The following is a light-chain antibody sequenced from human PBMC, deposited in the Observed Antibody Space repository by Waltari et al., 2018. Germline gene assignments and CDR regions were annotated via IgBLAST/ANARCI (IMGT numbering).Light chain of an antibody. CDR3: QQSYITTYT. J-gene: IGKJ2*01. CDR1: QSISSS. V-gene: IGKV1-39*01. CDR2: VGS. Sequence: IQMTQSPSSLSASVGDRVTITCRASQSISSSLNWYQQIPGKAPKLLIYVGSNLQSWVPSRFSGSGSGTDFSLTISSLQPEDFATYYCQQSYITTYTFGQGTKLEIK.